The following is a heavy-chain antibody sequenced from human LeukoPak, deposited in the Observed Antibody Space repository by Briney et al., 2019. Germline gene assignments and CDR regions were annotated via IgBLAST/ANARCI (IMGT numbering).Heavy chain of an antibody. D-gene: IGHD2-21*02. CDR1: GGSISSGDYY. Sequence: PSETLSLTCTVSGGSISSGDYYWSWIRQPPGKGLEWIGYIYYSGSTYYNPSLKSRVTIPVDTSKNQFSLKLSSVTAADTAVYYCARARIVVVTADYFDYWGQGTLVTVSS. J-gene: IGHJ4*02. V-gene: IGHV4-30-4*01. CDR2: IYYSGST. CDR3: ARARIVVVTADYFDY.